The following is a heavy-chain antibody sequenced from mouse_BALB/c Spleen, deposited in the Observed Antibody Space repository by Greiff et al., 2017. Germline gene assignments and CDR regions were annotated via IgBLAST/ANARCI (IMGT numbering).Heavy chain of an antibody. J-gene: IGHJ3*01. V-gene: IGHV1-54*01. CDR2: INPGSGGT. CDR3: ASNWDAWFAY. CDR1: GYAFTNYL. D-gene: IGHD4-1*01. Sequence: QVQLQQSGAELVRPGTSVKVSCKASGYAFTNYLIEWVKQRPGQGLEWIGVINPGSGGTNYNEKFKGKATLTADKSSSTAYMQLSSLTSDDSAVYFCASNWDAWFAYWGQGTLVTVSA.